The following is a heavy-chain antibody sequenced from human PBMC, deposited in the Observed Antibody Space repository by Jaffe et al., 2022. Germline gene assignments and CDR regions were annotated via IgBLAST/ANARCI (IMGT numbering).Heavy chain of an antibody. CDR1: GFSLSTSGVA. CDR3: AHRGYTDGYKGGWYFDY. D-gene: IGHD2-8*01. V-gene: IGHV2-5*02. J-gene: IGHJ4*02. Sequence: QITLKESGPTLVKPTQTLTLTCTFSGFSLSTSGVAVGWIRQPPGKALECLGIIYWDDYKDYRPSLKTRLTITKDTSKNLVVLTMTHMDPVDTATYYCAHRGYTDGYKGGWYFDYWGQGALVTVSS. CDR2: IYWDDYK.